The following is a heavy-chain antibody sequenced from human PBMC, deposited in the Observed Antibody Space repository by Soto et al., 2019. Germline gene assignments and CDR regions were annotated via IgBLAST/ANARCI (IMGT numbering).Heavy chain of an antibody. J-gene: IGHJ4*02. CDR2: ISYDGSNK. D-gene: IGHD6-19*01. CDR1: GFTFSSYG. Sequence: QVQLVESGGGVVQPGRSLRLSCAASGFTFSSYGMHWVRQAPGKGLEWVAVISYDGSNKYYADSVKGRFTISRDNSKNTLYLPMNSLRAEDTDVYYWAKDRGSGWFYFDYCCQGTLVTVAS. V-gene: IGHV3-30*18. CDR3: AKDRGSGWFYFDY.